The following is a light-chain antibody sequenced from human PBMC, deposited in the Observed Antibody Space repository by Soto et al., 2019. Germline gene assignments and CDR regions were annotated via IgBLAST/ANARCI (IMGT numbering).Light chain of an antibody. J-gene: IGKJ4*01. CDR2: HAS. Sequence: EVVLTQSPATLSLSPGETATLSCRASQSFGSSLAWYQQKPGQAPRLLIHHASTRAAGIPARFSGSGSGTDFSLTISSLEPEDVATYYCQYLNSFPLSFGGGTKVEIK. CDR1: QSFGSS. V-gene: IGKV3-11*01. CDR3: QYLNSFPLS.